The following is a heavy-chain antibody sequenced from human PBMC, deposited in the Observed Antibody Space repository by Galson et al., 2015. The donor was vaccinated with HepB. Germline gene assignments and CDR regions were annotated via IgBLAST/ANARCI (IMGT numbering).Heavy chain of an antibody. Sequence: SLRLSCAASGFTFSNSAMIWVRQAPGKGLEWVSSIYAAPIKTYYIDSVKGRFTISRDNSKNTLYFQMNGLRVEDTAVYYCAKGADYYGPGNYQNWFDPWGQGTLVIVSA. CDR3: AKGADYYGPGNYQNWFDP. CDR1: GFTFSNSA. V-gene: IGHV3-23*01. J-gene: IGHJ5*02. D-gene: IGHD3-10*01. CDR2: IYAAPIKT.